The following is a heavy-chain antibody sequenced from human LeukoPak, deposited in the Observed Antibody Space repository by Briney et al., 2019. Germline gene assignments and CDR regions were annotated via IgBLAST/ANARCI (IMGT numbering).Heavy chain of an antibody. J-gene: IGHJ4*02. CDR1: GGSISNYY. D-gene: IGHD3-10*01. V-gene: IGHV4-59*01. CDR3: ARETYYYGSGSSRDKYYFDY. Sequence: SEALSLTCTVSGGSISNYYWSWIRQPPGKGLEWIGYIYYSGSTNYNPSLKSRVTISVDTSKNQFSLKLSSVTAADTAVYYCARETYYYGSGSSRDKYYFDYWGQGTLVTVSS. CDR2: IYYSGST.